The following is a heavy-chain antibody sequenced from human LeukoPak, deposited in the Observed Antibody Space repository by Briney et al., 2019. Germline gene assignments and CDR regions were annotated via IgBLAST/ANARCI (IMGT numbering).Heavy chain of an antibody. D-gene: IGHD3-22*01. V-gene: IGHV3-48*04. CDR2: ISSSSSTI. CDR1: GFTFSSYS. Sequence: GGSLRLSCATSGFTFSSYSMNWVRQAPGKGLEWVSYISSSSSTIYYADSVKGRFTISRDNAKNSLYLQMNSLRAEDTAVYYCASIDSSGYYYSDHWGQGTLVTVSS. CDR3: ASIDSSGYYYSDH. J-gene: IGHJ4*02.